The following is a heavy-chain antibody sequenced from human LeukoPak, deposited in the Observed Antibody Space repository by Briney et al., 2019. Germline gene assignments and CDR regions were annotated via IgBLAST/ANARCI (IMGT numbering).Heavy chain of an antibody. J-gene: IGHJ4*02. CDR3: VREEGY. CDR2: IKQDGSHK. V-gene: IGHV3-7*01. CDR1: GFTFSTYW. Sequence: GGSLRLSCAASGFTFSTYWMYWVRQAPGKGLEWVANIKQDGSHKYYVDSVKGRFTIFRDNAKNSLYLQMNSLRVEDTAVYYCVREEGYWGQGTLVTVSS.